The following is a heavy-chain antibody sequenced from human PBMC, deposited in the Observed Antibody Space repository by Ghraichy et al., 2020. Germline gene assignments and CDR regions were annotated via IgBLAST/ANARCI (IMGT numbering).Heavy chain of an antibody. V-gene: IGHV4-59*01. CDR1: GGSISSYY. J-gene: IGHJ3*02. CDR3: ATSGYSGYDYEGSGGAFDI. CDR2: IYYSGST. D-gene: IGHD5-12*01. Sequence: SETLSLTCTVSGGSISSYYWSWIRQPPGKGLEWIGYIYYSGSTNYNPSLKSRVTISVDTSKNQFSLKLSSVTAADTAVYYCATSGYSGYDYEGSGGAFDIWGQGTMVTVSS.